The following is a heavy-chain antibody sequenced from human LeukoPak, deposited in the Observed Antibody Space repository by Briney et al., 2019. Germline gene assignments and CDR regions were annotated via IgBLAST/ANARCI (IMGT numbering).Heavy chain of an antibody. CDR3: ATDRGWRTSGYYLYYFEY. CDR1: GFIFTNYF. J-gene: IGHJ4*02. V-gene: IGHV3-7*01. Sequence: GGSLRLSCAASGFIFTNYFMSWVRQAPGKGLEWVASIKHDGSEKHYVDSVRGRFTISRDNTMNSLYLQMSSLRAEDTAVYYCATDRGWRTSGYYLYYFEYWGQGTLVTYPS. CDR2: IKHDGSEK. D-gene: IGHD3-3*01.